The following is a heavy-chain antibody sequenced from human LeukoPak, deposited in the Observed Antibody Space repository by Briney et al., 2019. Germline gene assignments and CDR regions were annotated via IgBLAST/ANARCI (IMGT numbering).Heavy chain of an antibody. D-gene: IGHD6-19*01. CDR1: GYTFTGYY. CDR3: ARGEFGYSSGWYRGRWFDP. CDR2: INPSGGST. J-gene: IGHJ5*02. V-gene: IGHV1-46*01. Sequence: VASVKVSCKASGYTFTGYYMHWVRQAPGQGLEWMGIINPSGGSTSYAQKFQGRVTMTRDTSTSTVYMELSSLRSEDTAVYYCARGEFGYSSGWYRGRWFDPWGQGTLVTVSS.